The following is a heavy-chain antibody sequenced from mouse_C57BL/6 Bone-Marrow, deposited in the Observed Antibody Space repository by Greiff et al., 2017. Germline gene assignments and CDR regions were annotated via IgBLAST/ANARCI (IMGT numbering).Heavy chain of an antibody. CDR1: GYAFTNYL. J-gene: IGHJ4*01. V-gene: IGHV1-54*01. Sequence: QVQLKESGAELVRPGTSVKVSCKASGYAFTNYLIEWVKQKPGQGLEWIGVINPGSGGTNYNEKFKGKATLTADKSSSTAYMQLSSLTSEDSAVYFGARPSITTVVAYCAMDYWGQGTSVTVSS. D-gene: IGHD1-1*01. CDR2: INPGSGGT. CDR3: ARPSITTVVAYCAMDY.